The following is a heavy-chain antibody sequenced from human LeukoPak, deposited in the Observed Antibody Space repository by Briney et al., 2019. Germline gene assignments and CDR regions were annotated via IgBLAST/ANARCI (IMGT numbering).Heavy chain of an antibody. CDR3: ARGRVHSSGYYLYYYMDV. CDR2: IYYSGST. D-gene: IGHD3-22*01. CDR1: GGSISDISYY. J-gene: IGHJ6*03. Sequence: SETLCLTCTVSGGSISDISYYWGWIRQPPGKGLEWIGNIYYSGSTYYNPSLKSRVTISVNTSKNQSSLNLSSVTAADTAVYYCARGRVHSSGYYLYYYMDVWGKGTTVTVSS. V-gene: IGHV4-39*07.